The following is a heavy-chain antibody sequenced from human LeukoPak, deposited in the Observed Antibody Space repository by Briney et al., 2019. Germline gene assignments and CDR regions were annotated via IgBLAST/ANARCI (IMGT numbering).Heavy chain of an antibody. CDR2: ISYDGSNK. V-gene: IGHV3-30-3*01. CDR3: AREGSTMVRGVMSY. J-gene: IGHJ4*02. D-gene: IGHD3-10*01. Sequence: GGSLRLSCAASGFTFSSYAMHWVRQAPGKGLEWVAVISYDGSNKYYAGSVKGRFTISRGNSKNTLYLQMNSVRAEDTAVYYCAREGSTMVRGVMSYWGQGTLVTVSS. CDR1: GFTFSSYA.